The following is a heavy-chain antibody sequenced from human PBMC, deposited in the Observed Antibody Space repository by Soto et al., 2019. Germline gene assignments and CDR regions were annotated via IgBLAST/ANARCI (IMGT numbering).Heavy chain of an antibody. V-gene: IGHV1-69*02. Sequence: SVQVSCKASGGTFSSYTISWVRQAPGQGLEWMGSFIPIHGITIYAQKFQGRVTMTEDTSTDTAYMELSSLRSEDTAVYYCATVVAVAEDAFDIWGQGTMVTVS. CDR1: GGTFSSYT. CDR2: FIPIHGIT. D-gene: IGHD6-19*01. J-gene: IGHJ3*02. CDR3: ATVVAVAEDAFDI.